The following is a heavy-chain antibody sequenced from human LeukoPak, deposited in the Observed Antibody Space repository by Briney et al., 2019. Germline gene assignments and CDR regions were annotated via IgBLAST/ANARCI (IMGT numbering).Heavy chain of an antibody. V-gene: IGHV3-30-3*01. CDR2: ISYDGSNK. D-gene: IGHD5-18*01. CDR3: ARETAMAHFDY. J-gene: IGHJ4*02. CDR1: GFTFSSYA. Sequence: GRSLRLSCAASGFTFSSYAMHWVRQAPGKGLEWVAVISYDGSNKYYADSVKGRFTISRDNSKNTLYLQMNSLRAEDTAVYYCARETAMAHFDYWGQGTLVTVSS.